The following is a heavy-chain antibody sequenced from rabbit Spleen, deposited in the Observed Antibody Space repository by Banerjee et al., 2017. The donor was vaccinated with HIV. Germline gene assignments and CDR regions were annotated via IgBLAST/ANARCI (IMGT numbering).Heavy chain of an antibody. J-gene: IGHJ4*01. CDR2: IYGGSSGTS. Sequence: QEQLEESGGGLVKPGASLTLTCTASGFSISSSYFMCWVRQDPGKGLEWIACIYGGSSGTSYYASWAKALFTISKTSSTTLTLQSKSLMSADTATYFLARDYVSSDGWSVLWGPCTLVTV. V-gene: IGHV1S45*01. CDR1: GFSISSSYF. D-gene: IGHD1-1*01. CDR3: ARDYVSSDGWSVL.